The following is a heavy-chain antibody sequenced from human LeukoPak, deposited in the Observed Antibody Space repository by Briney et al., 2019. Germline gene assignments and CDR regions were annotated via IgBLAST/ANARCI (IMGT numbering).Heavy chain of an antibody. D-gene: IGHD6-6*01. Sequence: GGSLRLSCAASGFTFSSYAMSWVRQAPGKGLEWVSAISGSGGSTYYADSVKGRFTISRDNSKNTPYLQMNSLRAEDTAVYYCARSFNGLAQLVRPATFDYWGQGTLVTVSS. J-gene: IGHJ4*02. CDR1: GFTFSSYA. CDR2: ISGSGGST. CDR3: ARSFNGLAQLVRPATFDY. V-gene: IGHV3-23*01.